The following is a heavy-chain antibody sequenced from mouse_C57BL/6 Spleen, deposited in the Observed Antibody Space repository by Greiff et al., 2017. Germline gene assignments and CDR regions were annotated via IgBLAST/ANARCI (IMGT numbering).Heavy chain of an antibody. J-gene: IGHJ3*01. D-gene: IGHD3-2*02. CDR3: ARGGDSSGLAWFAY. CDR2: IYPRSGNT. V-gene: IGHV1-81*01. CDR1: GYTFTSYG. Sequence: QVQLQQSGAELARPGASVKLSCKASGYTFTSYGISWVKQRTGQGLEWIGEIYPRSGNTYYNEKFKGKATLTADKSSSTAYMQLSSLTSEDSAVYFCARGGDSSGLAWFAYWGQGTLVTVSA.